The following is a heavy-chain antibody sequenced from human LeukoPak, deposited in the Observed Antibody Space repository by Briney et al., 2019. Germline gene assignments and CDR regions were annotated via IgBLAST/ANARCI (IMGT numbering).Heavy chain of an antibody. Sequence: SETLSLNCTVSGYSISSGYYWGWIRQPPGKGLEWIGSIYHSGSTYYNPSLKSRVTISVDTSKTQFSLKLSSVTAADTAVYYCARVFRAGGFGAFDIWGQGTMVTVSS. CDR2: IYHSGST. D-gene: IGHD3-10*01. CDR1: GYSISSGYY. J-gene: IGHJ3*02. V-gene: IGHV4-38-2*02. CDR3: ARVFRAGGFGAFDI.